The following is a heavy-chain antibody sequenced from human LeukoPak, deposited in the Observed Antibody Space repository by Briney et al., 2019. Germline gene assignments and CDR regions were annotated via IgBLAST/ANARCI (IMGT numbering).Heavy chain of an antibody. D-gene: IGHD3-9*01. CDR3: ARERFDGFDY. CDR1: GGTFSSYA. Sequence: ASVKVSCKASGGTFSSYAISWVRQAPGQGLEWMGWVNPNSGGTKYAQKFEGRVTITRDTSISTAYMELRRLTSDDTAVYYCARERFDGFDYWGRGTLVTVSS. J-gene: IGHJ4*02. V-gene: IGHV1-2*02. CDR2: VNPNSGGT.